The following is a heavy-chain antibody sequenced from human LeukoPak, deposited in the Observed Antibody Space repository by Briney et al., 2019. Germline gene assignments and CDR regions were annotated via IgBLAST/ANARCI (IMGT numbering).Heavy chain of an antibody. V-gene: IGHV3-23*01. CDR2: ISGSGGST. Sequence: GGSLRLSCAASGFTFSSYAMSWVRQAPGKGLEWVSAISGSGGSTYYADSVKGRFTISRDNSKNTLYLQMNSLRAEDTAVYYCAKDHIVVVPENGHTGLDPWGQGTLVTVSS. CDR3: AKDHIVVVPENGHTGLDP. D-gene: IGHD2-2*01. CDR1: GFTFSSYA. J-gene: IGHJ5*02.